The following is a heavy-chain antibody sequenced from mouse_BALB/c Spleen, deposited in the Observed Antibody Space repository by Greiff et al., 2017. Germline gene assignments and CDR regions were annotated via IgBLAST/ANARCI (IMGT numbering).Heavy chain of an antibody. Sequence: EVMLVESGGGLVKPGGSLKLSCAASGFTFSSYTMSWVRQTPEKRLEWVATISSGGSYTYYPDSVKGRFTISRDNAKNTLYLQMSSLKSEDTAMYYCTRWPYYAMDYWGQGTSVTVSS. CDR1: GFTFSSYT. CDR3: TRWPYYAMDY. J-gene: IGHJ4*01. CDR2: ISSGGSYT. V-gene: IGHV5-6-4*01.